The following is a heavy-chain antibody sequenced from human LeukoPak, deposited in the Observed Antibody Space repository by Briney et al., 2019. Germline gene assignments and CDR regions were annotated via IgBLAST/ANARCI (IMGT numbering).Heavy chain of an antibody. V-gene: IGHV4-39*07. J-gene: IGHJ4*02. D-gene: IGHD2-2*01. CDR1: GGSISSGTYY. CDR2: IYYSGST. CDR3: ARCSTSWYYIDS. Sequence: PSETLSLTCIVSGGSISSGTYYWGWIRQPPGKGLEWIGSIYYSGSTYYNPSLKSRVTLSVDTSKNQFSLKLSSVTAADTAVYYCARCSTSWYYIDSWGQGTLVTVSS.